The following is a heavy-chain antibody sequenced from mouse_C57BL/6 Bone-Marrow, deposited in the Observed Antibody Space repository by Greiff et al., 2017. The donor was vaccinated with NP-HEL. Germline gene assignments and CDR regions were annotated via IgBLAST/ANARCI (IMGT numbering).Heavy chain of an antibody. V-gene: IGHV5-17*01. CDR2: ISSGSSTI. CDR1: GFTFSDYG. J-gene: IGHJ2*01. Sequence: EVKLVESGGGLVKPGGSLKLSCAASGFTFSDYGMHWVRQAPEKGLEWVAYISSGSSTIYYADTVKGRFTISRDNAKNTLFLQMTSLRSEDTAMYYCARIPPYGSSLYYFDYWGQGTTLTVSS. CDR3: ARIPPYGSSLYYFDY. D-gene: IGHD1-1*01.